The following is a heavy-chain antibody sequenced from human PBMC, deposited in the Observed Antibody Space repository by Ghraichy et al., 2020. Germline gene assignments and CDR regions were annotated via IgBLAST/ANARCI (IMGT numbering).Heavy chain of an antibody. Sequence: GESLNISCAASGFTFSSYSMNWVRQAPGKGLEWVSSISSSSSYIYYADSVKGRFTISRDNAKNSLYLQMNSLRAEDTAVYYCARTYDSSGYYHDAFDIWGQGTMVTVSS. CDR2: ISSSSSYI. CDR1: GFTFSSYS. V-gene: IGHV3-21*01. D-gene: IGHD3-22*01. CDR3: ARTYDSSGYYHDAFDI. J-gene: IGHJ3*02.